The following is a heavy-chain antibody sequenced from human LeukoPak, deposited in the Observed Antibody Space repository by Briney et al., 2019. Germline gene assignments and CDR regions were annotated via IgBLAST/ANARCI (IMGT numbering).Heavy chain of an antibody. CDR3: ARLKGYYDSSGSLFDC. D-gene: IGHD3-22*01. CDR1: GYIFTSYW. CDR2: IYPGDSDT. J-gene: IGHJ4*02. V-gene: IGHV5-51*01. Sequence: KFGEPLKISCKGSGYIFTSYWIGWVRQMPGKGLEWMGIIYPGDSDTRYSPSFQGQVTISADKSISTAYLQWSSLKASDTAMYYCARLKGYYDSSGSLFDCWGQGTLVTVSS.